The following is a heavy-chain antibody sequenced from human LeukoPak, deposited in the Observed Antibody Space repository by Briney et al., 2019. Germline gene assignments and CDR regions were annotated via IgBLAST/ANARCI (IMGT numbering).Heavy chain of an antibody. D-gene: IGHD1-26*01. J-gene: IGHJ4*02. V-gene: IGHV3-33*06. CDR3: ANPGGSYYYFDY. Sequence: PGGSLRLSCAASGFTFSSYGMPWVRQAPGKGLEWVAVILSDGSKEFYTDSVKGRFTISRDNSKNTLYLQMNSLRAEDTAVYYCANPGGSYYYFDYWGQGTLVTVSS. CDR2: ILSDGSKE. CDR1: GFTFSSYG.